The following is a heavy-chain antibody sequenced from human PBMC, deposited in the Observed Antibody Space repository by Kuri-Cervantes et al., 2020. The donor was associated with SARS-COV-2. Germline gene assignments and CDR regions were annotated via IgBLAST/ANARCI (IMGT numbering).Heavy chain of an antibody. D-gene: IGHD3-3*01. CDR2: ISYDGSNK. CDR1: GFTFSSYA. Sequence: GESLKISCAASGFTFSSYAMSWVRQAPGKGLEWVAVISYDGSNKYYADSVKGRFNISRDNSKNSLYLQMNSLRAEDTAVYYCAREDYDFWRSHYYYYMDVWGKGTTVTVSS. CDR3: AREDYDFWRSHYYYYMDV. V-gene: IGHV3-30-3*01. J-gene: IGHJ6*03.